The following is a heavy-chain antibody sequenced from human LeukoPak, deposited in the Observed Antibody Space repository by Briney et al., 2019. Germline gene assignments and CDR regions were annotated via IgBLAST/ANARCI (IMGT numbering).Heavy chain of an antibody. V-gene: IGHV3-7*01. CDR1: GFTFSSYW. CDR2: IKQDGSEK. D-gene: IGHD6-19*01. J-gene: IGHJ4*02. CDR3: ARGQWLIRGVYFDY. Sequence: GGSLRLSCAASGFTFSSYWMSWVRQAPGKGLEWVANIKQDGSEKYYVDSVKGRFTFSRDNAKNSLYLQMNSLRAEDTAVYYCARGQWLIRGVYFDYWGQGTLVTVSS.